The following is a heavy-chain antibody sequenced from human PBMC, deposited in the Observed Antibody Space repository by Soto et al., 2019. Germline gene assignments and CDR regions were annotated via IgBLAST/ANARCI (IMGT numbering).Heavy chain of an antibody. D-gene: IGHD1-1*01. V-gene: IGHV1-69*19. CDR1: GGTFNTYA. CDR3: AREVQVHTPAFVY. Sequence: QVQLVPSGAEMKKPGSSVKVSCQSSGGTFNTYAMNWVRQAPGQGPEWMGDISPMFGAANYAPKFQGRVTITADESTGTSYMQLSRLTSEDTALYFCAREVQVHTPAFVYWGQGTLVTVAS. J-gene: IGHJ4*02. CDR2: ISPMFGAA.